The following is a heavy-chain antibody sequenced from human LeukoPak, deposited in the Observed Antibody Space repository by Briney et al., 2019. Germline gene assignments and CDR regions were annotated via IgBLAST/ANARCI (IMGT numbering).Heavy chain of an antibody. J-gene: IGHJ1*01. CDR3: ASPTISTNWYAGYFQH. V-gene: IGHV4-34*01. CDR1: GGSFSGYY. D-gene: IGHD6-13*01. CDR2: INHSGST. Sequence: PSETLSLTCAVYGGSFSGYYWSWIRQPPGKGLEWIGEINHSGSTNYNPSLKSRVTISVDKSKNQFSLKLTSVTAADTAMYYCASPTISTNWYAGYFQHWGQGALVTVSS.